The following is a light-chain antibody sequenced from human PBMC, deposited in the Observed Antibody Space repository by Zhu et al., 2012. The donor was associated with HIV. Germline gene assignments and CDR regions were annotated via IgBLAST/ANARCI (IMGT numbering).Light chain of an antibody. Sequence: EIVLTQSPGTLSLSPGERATLSCRASQSLISNFLAWYQQKLGQAPRLLIYGASNRATGIPDRFSGSGSGTDFTLTINRLEPEDFAVYYCQQYGNSPYTFGQGTKLEIK. J-gene: IGKJ2*01. CDR1: QSLISNF. CDR2: GAS. V-gene: IGKV3-20*01. CDR3: QQYGNSPYT.